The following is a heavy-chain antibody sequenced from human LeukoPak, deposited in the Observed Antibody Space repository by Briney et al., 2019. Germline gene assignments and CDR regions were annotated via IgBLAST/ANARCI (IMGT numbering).Heavy chain of an antibody. D-gene: IGHD2-2*01. V-gene: IGHV3-23*01. J-gene: IGHJ4*02. CDR1: GFTFSSYA. CDR3: AKDSDFHCSSTSCYGGFDY. Sequence: GGSLRLSCADSGFTFSSYAMSWVRQAPGKGLEWVSAISGSGGSTYYADSVKGRFTISRDNSKNTLYLQMNSLRPEDTAVYYCAKDSDFHCSSTSCYGGFDYWGQGTLVTVSS. CDR2: ISGSGGST.